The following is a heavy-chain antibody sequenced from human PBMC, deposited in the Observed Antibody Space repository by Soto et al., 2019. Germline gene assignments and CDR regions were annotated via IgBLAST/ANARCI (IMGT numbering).Heavy chain of an antibody. J-gene: IGHJ6*02. D-gene: IGHD6-13*01. CDR2: IIPIFGTA. CDR3: ARGRYSSSWLGYYYGMDV. V-gene: IGHV1-69*13. CDR1: GGTFSSYA. Sequence: SVKVSCKASGGTFSSYAISWVRQAPGQGLEWMGGIIPIFGTANYAQKFQGRVTITADESTSTAYMELSSLRSEDTAGYYCARGRYSSSWLGYYYGMDVWGQGTRVTVSS.